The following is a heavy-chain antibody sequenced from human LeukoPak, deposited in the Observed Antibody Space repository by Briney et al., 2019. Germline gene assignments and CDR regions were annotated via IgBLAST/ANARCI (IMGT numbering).Heavy chain of an antibody. D-gene: IGHD3-22*01. CDR2: IKSDGSIT. V-gene: IGHV3-74*03. J-gene: IGHJ4*02. Sequence: GGSLRLSCAASGFTFSTFWMHWVRQAPGKGLVWVSGIKSDGSITTYADSVKGRFIISRDNAKNTLYLQMNSLRVEDTAIYYCARGYDSSGFPLNWGQGTLVTVSS. CDR3: ARGYDSSGFPLN. CDR1: GFTFSTFW.